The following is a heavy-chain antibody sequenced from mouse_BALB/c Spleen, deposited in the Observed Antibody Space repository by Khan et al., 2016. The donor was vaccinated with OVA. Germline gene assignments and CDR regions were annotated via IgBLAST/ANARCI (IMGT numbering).Heavy chain of an antibody. CDR1: GYTFTSYT. CDR2: INPSNGYT. D-gene: IGHD2-14*01. Sequence: VQLQQSGAELASPGASVKMSCKASGYTFTSYTIHWIKLRPGQGLEWIGYINPSNGYTNYNQKFKDKATLTADKSSTTAYMQLSSLTSDDSAVYNCVIDGAYYRNDGWFAYWGRGTLVTVSA. J-gene: IGHJ3*01. V-gene: IGHV1-4*01. CDR3: VIDGAYYRNDGWFAY.